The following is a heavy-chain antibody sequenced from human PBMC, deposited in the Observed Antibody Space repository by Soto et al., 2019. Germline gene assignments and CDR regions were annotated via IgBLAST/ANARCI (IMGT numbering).Heavy chain of an antibody. CDR2: VHYTGRP. CDR3: ARGGYSGTEALDF. CDR1: GVSISRSS. V-gene: IGHV4-59*13. Sequence: SETLSLTCTVSGVSISRSSWSWIRQPPGKELEWIGYVHYTGRPTYSPSLRSRVTISVDTSKNQLFLKLNSATTADTAVYFCARGGYSGTEALDFWGQGIQVTVPS. D-gene: IGHD5-12*01. J-gene: IGHJ4*02.